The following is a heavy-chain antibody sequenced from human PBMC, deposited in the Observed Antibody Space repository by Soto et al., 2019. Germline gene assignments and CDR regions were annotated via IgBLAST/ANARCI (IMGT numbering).Heavy chain of an antibody. D-gene: IGHD5-12*01. CDR1: GGTFSSYA. CDR3: ARVPYTVAGGVAKPKNWFDP. J-gene: IGHJ5*02. V-gene: IGHV1-69*13. Sequence: SVKVSCKASGGTFSSYAISWVRQAPGQGLEWMGGIIPIFGTANYAQKFQGRVTITADESTSTAYMELSSLRSEDTAVYYCARVPYTVAGGVAKPKNWFDPWGQGTLVTVSS. CDR2: IIPIFGTA.